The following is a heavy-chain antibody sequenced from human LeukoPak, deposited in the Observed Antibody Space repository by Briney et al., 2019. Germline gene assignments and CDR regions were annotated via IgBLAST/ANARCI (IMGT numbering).Heavy chain of an antibody. CDR1: GDTVSSNNAA. CDR3: ARDFGGAFNI. V-gene: IGHV6-1*01. D-gene: IGHD4-23*01. Sequence: SQTLSLTCVISGDTVSSNNAAWSWIRQSPSRGLEWLGRTYYRSKWYNNYAESVKSRITINSDTSKNQFSLQLNSVTPEDTAVYYCARDFGGAFNIWGQGTLVTVSS. J-gene: IGHJ3*02. CDR2: TYYRSKWYN.